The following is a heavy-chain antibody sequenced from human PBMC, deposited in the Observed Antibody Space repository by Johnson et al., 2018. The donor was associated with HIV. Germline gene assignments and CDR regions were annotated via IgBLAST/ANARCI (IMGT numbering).Heavy chain of an antibody. CDR2: VKSKTDGGTI. V-gene: IGHV3-15*01. CDR3: TTMSALWFGDLHVFGDGFDI. J-gene: IGHJ3*02. CDR1: GFTFSDYY. Sequence: VQLVESGGGLVKPGGSLRLSCAASGFTFSDYYMIWIRQAPGKGLEWVGRVKSKTDGGTIDYAAAVKGRFIISRDDSKNTLYLQMNGLKTEDTAVYYCTTMSALWFGDLHVFGDGFDIWGQGTMVTVSS. D-gene: IGHD3-10*01.